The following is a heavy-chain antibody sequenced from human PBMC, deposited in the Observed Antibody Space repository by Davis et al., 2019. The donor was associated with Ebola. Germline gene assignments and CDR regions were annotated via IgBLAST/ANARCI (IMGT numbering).Heavy chain of an antibody. CDR1: GLTFSSYG. Sequence: GRSLRLSCPASGLTFSSYGTHWVRQAPGKGLEWVAVISYDGSNKYYADSVKGRFTIARDNSKHTMYLQMNSLGAEDTAVYYCAKDIQLAVAGTPPYYGMDVWGQGTTVTVSS. D-gene: IGHD6-19*01. CDR3: AKDIQLAVAGTPPYYGMDV. J-gene: IGHJ6*02. CDR2: ISYDGSNK. V-gene: IGHV3-30*18.